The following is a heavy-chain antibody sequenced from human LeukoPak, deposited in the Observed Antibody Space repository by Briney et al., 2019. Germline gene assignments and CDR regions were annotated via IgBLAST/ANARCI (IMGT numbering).Heavy chain of an antibody. CDR1: GFTYSIYA. V-gene: IGHV3-23*01. J-gene: IGHJ5*01. CDR2: ISGNGGST. CDR3: AKYRGVTSKGSGLGS. Sequence: GGSLRLSCAASGFTYSIYAMSWVRQAPGRGLEWVSAISGNGGSTYYTDSVKGRFTISRDNSRNTLYLHMTRLTAEDTAVYYCAKYRGVTSKGSGLGSLGQGTLVTVSS. D-gene: IGHD2-15*01.